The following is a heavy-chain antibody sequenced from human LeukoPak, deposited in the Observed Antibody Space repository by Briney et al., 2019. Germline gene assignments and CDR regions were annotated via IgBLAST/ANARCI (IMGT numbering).Heavy chain of an antibody. CDR3: ARVDGKIAAAGNGARRYYYYYMDV. D-gene: IGHD6-13*01. J-gene: IGHJ6*03. CDR2: INPNSGGT. Sequence: GASVKVSCKASGYTFTGYYMHWVRQAPGQGLEWMGWINPNSGGTNYAQKFQGRVTMTRDTSISTAYMELSRLRSDDTAVYYCARVDGKIAAAGNGARRYYYYYMDVWGKGTTVTVSS. V-gene: IGHV1-2*02. CDR1: GYTFTGYY.